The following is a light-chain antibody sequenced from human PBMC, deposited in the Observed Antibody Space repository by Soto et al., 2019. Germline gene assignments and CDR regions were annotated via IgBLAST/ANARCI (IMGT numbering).Light chain of an antibody. Sequence: DIQMTQSPSALSASVVDRVTITCRASQTISTYLNWYQQKPGKAPKLLIYAASTLQSGVPSRFSGRGSGTDFTLTISRLQPEDFATYYCQQSLGIPYTFGQGTRLEVK. J-gene: IGKJ2*01. CDR2: AAS. CDR3: QQSLGIPYT. V-gene: IGKV1-39*01. CDR1: QTISTY.